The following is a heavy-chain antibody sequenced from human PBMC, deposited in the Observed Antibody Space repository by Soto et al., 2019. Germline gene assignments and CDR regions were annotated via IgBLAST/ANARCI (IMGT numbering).Heavy chain of an antibody. CDR1: GGSISSSSYY. J-gene: IGHJ4*02. CDR2: ISYSGST. CDR3: ARHTPEISNPDH. V-gene: IGHV4-39*01. D-gene: IGHD2-15*01. Sequence: QLQLQESGPGLVKPSETLSLTCTVSGGSISSSSYYWGWIRQPPGKGLEWIGSISYSGSTYYNPSLKSRVTISVDTSKNQYSLKLSSVTAADTAVDYCARHTPEISNPDHWGQGTLVTVSS.